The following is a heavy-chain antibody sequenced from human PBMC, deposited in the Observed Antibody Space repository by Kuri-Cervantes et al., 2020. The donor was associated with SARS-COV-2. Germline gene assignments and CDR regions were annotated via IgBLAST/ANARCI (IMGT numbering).Heavy chain of an antibody. CDR3: AKPSYGDYVISF. V-gene: IGHV3-74*01. D-gene: IGHD4-17*01. Sequence: ETLSLTCAASGFTFSSYWMHWVRQAPGKGLVWVSRINSDGSSTSYTDSVKGRFTISRDNAKNTLYLQMNSLRAEDTAVYYCAKPSYGDYVISFWGQGTLVTVSS. J-gene: IGHJ4*02. CDR1: GFTFSSYW. CDR2: INSDGSST.